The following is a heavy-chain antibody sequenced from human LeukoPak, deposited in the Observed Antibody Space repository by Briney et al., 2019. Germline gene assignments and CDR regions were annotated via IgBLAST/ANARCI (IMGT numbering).Heavy chain of an antibody. J-gene: IGHJ5*02. Sequence: TLGGSLRLSCAASGFTFSNAWMNWVRQAPGKGLEWVSSISSSSSYIYYADSVKGRFTISRDNAKNSLYLQMNSLRAEDTAVYYCARLHGRDYGDYQGGDNWFDPWGQGTLVTVSS. CDR3: ARLHGRDYGDYQGGDNWFDP. V-gene: IGHV3-21*01. CDR1: GFTFSNAW. D-gene: IGHD4-17*01. CDR2: ISSSSSYI.